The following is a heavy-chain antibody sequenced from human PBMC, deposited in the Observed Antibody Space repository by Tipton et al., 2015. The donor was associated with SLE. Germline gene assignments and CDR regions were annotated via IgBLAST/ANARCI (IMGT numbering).Heavy chain of an antibody. Sequence: TLSLTCAVYRGSFSGYYWSWIRRPPGKGLEWTGETTHSGKTNYNPSLKSRVTISADTSKNQFSLKLTSVTVADTAVYYCTRGGRGDGANPFDPWGQGTLVTVSP. D-gene: IGHD4/OR15-4a*01. J-gene: IGHJ5*02. CDR3: TRGGRGDGANPFDP. CDR1: RGSFSGYY. V-gene: IGHV4-34*01. CDR2: TTHSGKT.